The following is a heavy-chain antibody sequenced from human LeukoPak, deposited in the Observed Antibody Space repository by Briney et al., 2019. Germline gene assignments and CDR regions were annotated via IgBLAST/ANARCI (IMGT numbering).Heavy chain of an antibody. D-gene: IGHD5-12*01. CDR3: AREPQSGYDGGYYDYYYYMDV. J-gene: IGHJ6*03. CDR2: ISCSGSTI. CDR1: GFTFSSYE. Sequence: PGGSLRLSCAASGFTFSSYEMNWVRQAPGKGLEWVSYISCSGSTIYYADSVKGPFTISRDNAKNSLYLQMNSLRAEDTAVYYCAREPQSGYDGGYYDYYYYMDVWGKGTTVTVSS. V-gene: IGHV3-48*03.